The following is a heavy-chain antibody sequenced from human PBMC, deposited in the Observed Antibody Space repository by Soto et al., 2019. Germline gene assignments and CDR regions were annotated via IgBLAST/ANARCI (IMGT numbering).Heavy chain of an antibody. CDR3: ARFSPPRGYYAF. Sequence: QVQLVQSGAEVKKPGSSVKVSCMASGGTFNTFAISWVRQAPGQGLECMGGIIPMFGTAHYAQKFQGRVTITADESKRTVYMELSSLRSEDTAVYYCARFSPPRGYYAFWGQGTLVTVSS. CDR2: IIPMFGTA. V-gene: IGHV1-69*01. CDR1: GGTFNTFA. D-gene: IGHD3-22*01. J-gene: IGHJ4*02.